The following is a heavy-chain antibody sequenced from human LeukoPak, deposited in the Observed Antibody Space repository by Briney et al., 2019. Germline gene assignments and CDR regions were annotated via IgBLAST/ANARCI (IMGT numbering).Heavy chain of an antibody. CDR3: ARVTNYYGSGSYYN. V-gene: IGHV1-69*04. Sequence: GASVKVSCKASGGTFSSYAISWVRQAPGQGLEWMGRIIPILGIANYAQKFQGRVTITADKSTSTAYMELSSLRSEDTAVYYCARVTNYYGSGSYYNWGQGTLVTVSS. J-gene: IGHJ4*02. D-gene: IGHD3-10*01. CDR1: GGTFSSYA. CDR2: IIPILGIA.